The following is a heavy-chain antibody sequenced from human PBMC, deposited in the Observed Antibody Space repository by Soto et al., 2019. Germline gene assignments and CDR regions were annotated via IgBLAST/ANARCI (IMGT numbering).Heavy chain of an antibody. CDR1: GGTFSSYA. V-gene: IGHV1-69*13. CDR3: ARCPYYYDSSGPLRAFDI. CDR2: IIPIFGTA. Sequence: ASVKVSCQASGGTFSSYAISWVRQAPGQGLEWMGGIIPIFGTANYAQKFQGRVTITADESTSTAYMELSSLRSEDTAVYYCARCPYYYDSSGPLRAFDIWGQGTMVTVSS. D-gene: IGHD3-22*01. J-gene: IGHJ3*02.